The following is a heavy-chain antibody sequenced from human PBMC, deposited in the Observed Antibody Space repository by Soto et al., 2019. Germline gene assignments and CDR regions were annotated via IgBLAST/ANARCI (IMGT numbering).Heavy chain of an antibody. CDR2: ISFDGNKV. D-gene: IGHD4-17*01. Sequence: GGSLRLSCVTSGFTFSDYGFHWVRQAPGKGLDWVAMISFDGNKVNYAESVKGRFTISRDPSKNTLYLQMTSLTAEDAAVYYCGRDQFNYGSFDLWGRGTLVTVSS. CDR3: GRDQFNYGSFDL. V-gene: IGHV3-33*05. J-gene: IGHJ2*01. CDR1: GFTFSDYG.